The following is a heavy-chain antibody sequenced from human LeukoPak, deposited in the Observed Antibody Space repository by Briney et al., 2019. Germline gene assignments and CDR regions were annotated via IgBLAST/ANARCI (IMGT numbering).Heavy chain of an antibody. CDR1: GFTFSGSA. J-gene: IGHJ4*02. CDR3: KAVGNSSGHDY. CDR2: IRSKANSYAT. D-gene: IGHD6-25*01. Sequence: PGGSLKLSCAASGFTFSGSAMHWVRQASGKGLEWVGRIRSKANSYATAYAASVKGRFTISRDDSKNTAYLQMNSLKTEDTAVYYCKAVGNSSGHDYWGQGTLVTVSS. V-gene: IGHV3-73*01.